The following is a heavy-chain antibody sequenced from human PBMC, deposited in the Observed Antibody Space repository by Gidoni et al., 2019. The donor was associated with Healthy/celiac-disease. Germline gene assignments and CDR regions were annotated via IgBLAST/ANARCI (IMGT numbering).Heavy chain of an antibody. Sequence: VQLVHSEADFPNPASSLMVSCTASGRTFSSYAISWVRQAPGQGPEWTGGVITIYGTANYAQKFKGRVTITADESTSTAYMELSSLRSEDTAVYYCARVLGHSWFDPWGQGTLVTVSS. D-gene: IGHD3-16*01. CDR3: ARVLGHSWFDP. V-gene: IGHV1-69*01. CDR1: GRTFSSYA. J-gene: IGHJ5*02. CDR2: VITIYGTA.